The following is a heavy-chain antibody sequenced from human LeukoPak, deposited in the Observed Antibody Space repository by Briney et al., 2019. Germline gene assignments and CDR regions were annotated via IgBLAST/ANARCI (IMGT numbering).Heavy chain of an antibody. V-gene: IGHV3-33*06. Sequence: TGGSLRLSCAASGFTFSSYGMHWVRQAPGKGLEWVAVIWYDGSNKYYADSVKGRFTISRDNSKNTLYLQMNSLRAEDTAVYYCAKDKPVAGSFDYWGQGTLVTVSS. CDR3: AKDKPVAGSFDY. J-gene: IGHJ4*02. CDR1: GFTFSSYG. D-gene: IGHD6-19*01. CDR2: IWYDGSNK.